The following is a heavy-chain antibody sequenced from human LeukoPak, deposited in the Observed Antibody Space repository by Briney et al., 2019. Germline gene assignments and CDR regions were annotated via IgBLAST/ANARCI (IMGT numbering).Heavy chain of an antibody. D-gene: IGHD2-2*01. CDR2: INHSGST. CDR1: GASISSGDYY. J-gene: IGHJ4*02. CDR3: ARGVVVVPAAIGVYFDY. Sequence: PSQTLSLTCTVSGASISSGDYYWSWIRQPPGKGLEWIGEINHSGSTNYNPSLKSRVTISVDTSKNEFSLNLSSVTAADTAVYYCARGVVVVPAAIGVYFDYWGQGTLVTVSS. V-gene: IGHV4-30-4*08.